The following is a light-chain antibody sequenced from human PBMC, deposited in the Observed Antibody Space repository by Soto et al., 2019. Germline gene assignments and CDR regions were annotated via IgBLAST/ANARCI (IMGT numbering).Light chain of an antibody. CDR2: KAS. J-gene: IGKJ2*02. V-gene: IGKV1-5*03. CDR3: QQYNSYSRT. CDR1: QSISSW. Sequence: DIQMTQSPSTLSASVGDRVTITCRASQSISSWLAWYQQEPGKAPKLLIYKASSLESGVPSRFSGSGSGTEFTLTISSLQPDDFATYSCQQYNSYSRTFGQGTKLEIK.